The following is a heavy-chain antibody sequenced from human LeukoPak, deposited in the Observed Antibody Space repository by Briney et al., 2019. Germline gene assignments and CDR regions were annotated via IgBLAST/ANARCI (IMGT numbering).Heavy chain of an antibody. CDR3: ARVGVLRYFDWLTAPGDFDP. D-gene: IGHD3-9*01. CDR2: ISAYNGNT. V-gene: IGHV1-18*01. J-gene: IGHJ5*02. CDR1: GYTFTSYG. Sequence: GASVKVSCKASGYTFTSYGISWVRQAPGQGLEWMGWISAYNGNTNYAQKLQGRVTMTTDTSTSTAYMELRSLRSDDTAVYYCARVGVLRYFDWLTAPGDFDPWGQGTLVTVSS.